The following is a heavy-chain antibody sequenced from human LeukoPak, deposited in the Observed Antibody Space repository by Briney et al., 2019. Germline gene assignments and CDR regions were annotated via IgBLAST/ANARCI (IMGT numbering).Heavy chain of an antibody. CDR2: IYFIGST. CDR1: GDSIGSYY. V-gene: IGHV4-59*01. D-gene: IGHD3-3*01. J-gene: IGHJ5*02. CDR3: TRGWADFRP. Sequence: PSETLSLTCTVSGDSIGSYYWSWIRQSPGNGLEWIGYIYFIGSTNYNPSLKSRVTISIDTSKNQFSLKLSSVTAADTAIYYCTRGWADFRPWGQGTLVTVSS.